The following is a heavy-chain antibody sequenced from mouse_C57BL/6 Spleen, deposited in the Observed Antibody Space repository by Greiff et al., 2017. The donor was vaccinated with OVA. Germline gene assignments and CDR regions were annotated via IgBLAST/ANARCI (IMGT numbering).Heavy chain of an antibody. Sequence: VQLQQSGPELVKPGASVKISCKASGYSFTSYYIHWVKQKPGQGLEWIGWIYPGSGNTKYNEKFKGKATLTADTSSSTAYMQISSLTSEDSAVYYCARSGYYGSCFDYWGQGTTLAVSS. J-gene: IGHJ2*01. CDR1: GYSFTSYY. D-gene: IGHD1-1*01. CDR2: IYPGSGNT. CDR3: ARSGYYGSCFDY. V-gene: IGHV1-66*01.